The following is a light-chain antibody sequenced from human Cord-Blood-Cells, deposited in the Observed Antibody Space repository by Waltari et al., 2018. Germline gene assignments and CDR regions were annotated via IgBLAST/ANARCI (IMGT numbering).Light chain of an antibody. Sequence: QSVLTQPPSASGTPGQRVTISCSGSSSNIGSNYVYWYQQLPGTAPKPLIYRDNQRPSGVPGRFSGSKSGTSASLAIRGLRSEDEADYYCAAWDDSLSGPVFGGGTKLTVL. CDR2: RDN. CDR3: AAWDDSLSGPV. J-gene: IGLJ3*02. CDR1: SSNIGSNY. V-gene: IGLV1-47*01.